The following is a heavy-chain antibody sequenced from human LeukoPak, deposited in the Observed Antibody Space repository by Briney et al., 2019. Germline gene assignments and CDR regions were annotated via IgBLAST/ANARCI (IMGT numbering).Heavy chain of an antibody. CDR3: ARLRYFDWLIDY. Sequence: SETLSLTCTVSGGSISGYYWSWIRQPPGKGLEWIGYIYYSGSTNYNPSLKSRVTISVDASKNQFSLKLSSVTAADTAVYYCARLRYFDWLIDYWGQGTLVTVSS. V-gene: IGHV4-59*01. J-gene: IGHJ4*02. D-gene: IGHD3-9*01. CDR2: IYYSGST. CDR1: GGSISGYY.